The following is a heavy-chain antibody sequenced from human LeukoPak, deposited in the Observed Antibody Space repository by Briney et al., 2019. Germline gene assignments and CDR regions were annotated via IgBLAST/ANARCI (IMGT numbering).Heavy chain of an antibody. D-gene: IGHD6-6*01. CDR3: AKVRQQLVRLDGMDV. CDR2: ISGSGGST. V-gene: IGHV3-23*01. CDR1: GFTFSSYS. J-gene: IGHJ6*02. Sequence: PGGSLRLSCAASGFTFSSYSMNWVRQAPGKGLEWVSAISGSGGSTYYADSVKGRFTISRDNSKNTLYLQMNSLRAEDTAVYYCAKVRQQLVRLDGMDVWGQGTTVTVSS.